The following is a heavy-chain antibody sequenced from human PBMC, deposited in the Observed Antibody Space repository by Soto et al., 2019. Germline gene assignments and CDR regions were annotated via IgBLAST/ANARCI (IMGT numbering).Heavy chain of an antibody. CDR3: ARGDRGSSASGFDF. CDR1: GGSITNYY. V-gene: IGHV4-4*07. Sequence: SETLSLTCTVSGGSITNYYWSWIRQPAGRGLEWIARFYSSGSGSTNYNPSLKSRVTMSVDTSKNQFSLKVNSVTAADTALYYCARGDRGSSASGFDFWGQGTLVTVSS. D-gene: IGHD6-19*01. J-gene: IGHJ4*02. CDR2: FYSSGSGST.